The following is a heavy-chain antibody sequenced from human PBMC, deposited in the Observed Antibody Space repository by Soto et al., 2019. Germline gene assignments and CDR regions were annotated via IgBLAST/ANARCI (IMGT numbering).Heavy chain of an antibody. J-gene: IGHJ4*02. D-gene: IGHD3-10*01. Sequence: GGSLRLSCAASGFTFSSYSMNWVRQAPGKGLEWVSSISSSSSYIYYADSVKGRFTISRDNAKNSLYLQMNSLRAEDTAVYYCARVPPGGYYFDYWGQGTLVTVSS. CDR1: GFTFSSYS. CDR3: ARVPPGGYYFDY. CDR2: ISSSSSYI. V-gene: IGHV3-21*01.